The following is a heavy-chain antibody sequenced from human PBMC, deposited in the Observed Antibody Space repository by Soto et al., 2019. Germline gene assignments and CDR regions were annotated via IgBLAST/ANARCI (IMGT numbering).Heavy chain of an antibody. CDR1: VGSISSGGYY. V-gene: IGHV4-31*03. Sequence: TLSLTSTVPVGSISSGGYYWSWIRQHPGKGLEWIGYIYYSGSTYYNPSLKSRVTISVDTSKNQFSLKLSSVTAADTAVYYCARDALGYCSSTSCYGDYYYGMDVWGQGTTVTVSS. D-gene: IGHD2-2*01. J-gene: IGHJ6*02. CDR2: IYYSGST. CDR3: ARDALGYCSSTSCYGDYYYGMDV.